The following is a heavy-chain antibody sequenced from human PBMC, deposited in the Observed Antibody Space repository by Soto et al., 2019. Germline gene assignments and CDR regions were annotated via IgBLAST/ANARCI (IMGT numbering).Heavy chain of an antibody. D-gene: IGHD3-10*01. J-gene: IGHJ4*02. CDR2: INSDGSST. V-gene: IGHV3-74*01. Sequence: EVQLVESGGGLVQPGGSLRLSCAASGFTFSSYWMHWVRQAPGKGLVWVSRINSDGSSTSYADSVKGRFTISRDNAKNPLYLHMNSLRAEDTEVYYWARDGSVFSYYFDYWGQGNLVTVSS. CDR1: GFTFSSYW. CDR3: ARDGSVFSYYFDY.